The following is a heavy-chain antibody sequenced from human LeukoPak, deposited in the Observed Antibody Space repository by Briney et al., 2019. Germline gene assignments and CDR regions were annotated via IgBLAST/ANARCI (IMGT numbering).Heavy chain of an antibody. Sequence: GXSLQISCKGSGYSFTSYWIGWVRQLPGKGLEWMGIIYPGDSDTRYSPSFQGQVTISADKSISTAYLQWSSLKASDTAMYYCARYLPAGYSSGWYLGNYYGMDVWGQGTTVTVSS. J-gene: IGHJ6*02. V-gene: IGHV5-51*01. CDR3: ARYLPAGYSSGWYLGNYYGMDV. D-gene: IGHD6-19*01. CDR1: GYSFTSYW. CDR2: IYPGDSDT.